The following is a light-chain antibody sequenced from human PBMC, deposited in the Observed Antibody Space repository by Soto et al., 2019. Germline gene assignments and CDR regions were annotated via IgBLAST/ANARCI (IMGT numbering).Light chain of an antibody. CDR2: GAS. Sequence: EIVMTQSPATLSVPPGERATLSCRASQSVSSNLAWYQQKPGQAPRLLIYGASTRATGIPARFSGSGSGTEFTLTISSLQSEDFAVYYCQQYNNWPPYTFGQGTKVEIK. V-gene: IGKV3-15*01. CDR3: QQYNNWPPYT. CDR1: QSVSSN. J-gene: IGKJ1*01.